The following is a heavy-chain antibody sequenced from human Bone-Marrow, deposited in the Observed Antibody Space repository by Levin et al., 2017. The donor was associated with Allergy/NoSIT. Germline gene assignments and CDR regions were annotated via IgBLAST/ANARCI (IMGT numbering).Heavy chain of an antibody. CDR1: GFTFSAYS. V-gene: IGHV3-21*01. J-gene: IGHJ4*03. D-gene: IGHD2/OR15-2a*01. CDR3: VRDIIGDESGAYKEAFDD. Sequence: PGGSLRLSCTVSGFTFSAYSMNWVRQAPGKGLEWVSSISSIGTVLYNADSLKGRFTISRDNAKTSLTLQVTSLRAEDTAEYHCVRDIIGDESGAYKEAFDDWGQGTMVTVSS. CDR2: ISSIGTVL.